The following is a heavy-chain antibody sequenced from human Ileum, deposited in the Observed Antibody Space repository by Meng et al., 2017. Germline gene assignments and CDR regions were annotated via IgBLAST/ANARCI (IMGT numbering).Heavy chain of an antibody. CDR3: GKRISGWYYMDY. CDR2: ITGGGGVT. D-gene: IGHD6-19*01. CDR1: GFTFNSFA. V-gene: IGHV3-23*01. J-gene: IGHJ4*02. Sequence: EVQLLESGGGLVQPGGSLRLSCAASGFTFNSFAMSWVRQTAGKGLEWVSAITGGGGVTYYADSVKGRFTISRDNSKNTLYLQMNSLRAEDTAVYYCGKRISGWYYMDYWGRGTLVTFSS.